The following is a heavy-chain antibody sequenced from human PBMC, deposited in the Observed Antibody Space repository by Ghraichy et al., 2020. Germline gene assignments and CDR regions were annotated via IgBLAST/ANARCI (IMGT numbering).Heavy chain of an antibody. CDR1: GFTFSSYA. CDR2: ISYDGSNK. J-gene: IGHJ5*02. CDR3: ARPMAAGWFDP. D-gene: IGHD2-8*01. V-gene: IGHV3-30*04. Sequence: GESRNISCAASGFTFSSYAMHWVRQAPGKGLEWVAVISYDGSNKYYADSVKGRFTISRDNSKNTLYLQMNSLRAEDTAVYYCARPMAAGWFDPWGQGTLVTVSS.